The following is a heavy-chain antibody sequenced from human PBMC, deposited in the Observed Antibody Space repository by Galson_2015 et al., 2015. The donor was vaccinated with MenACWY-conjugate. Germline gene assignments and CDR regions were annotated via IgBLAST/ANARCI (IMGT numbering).Heavy chain of an antibody. V-gene: IGHV3-74*03. D-gene: IGHD2-21*02. Sequence: SLRLSCAASGFVFSDYCMHWVRQAPGKGLECVSRICAGGISIMYGDSVRGRFTISRDDAENTLYLQMSSLRTEDTAVYYCVKADVCSRPDCYRAFDIWGQGTMVTVSS. CDR3: VKADVCSRPDCYRAFDI. CDR1: GFVFSDYC. J-gene: IGHJ3*02. CDR2: ICAGGISI.